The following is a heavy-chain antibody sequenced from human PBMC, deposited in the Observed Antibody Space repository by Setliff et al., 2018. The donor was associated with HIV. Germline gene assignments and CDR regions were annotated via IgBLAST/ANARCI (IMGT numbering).Heavy chain of an antibody. CDR2: IYPSDSAT. V-gene: IGHV5-51*01. D-gene: IGHD3-3*01. J-gene: IGHJ2*01. Sequence: PGESLKISCKGSGYSFTSHWIAWVRQMPGQGLEWMGIIYPSDSATAYSPSFQGQITISADKSISTAYLQWSSLKASDTAIYYCARSHFITLFGVIYYPGYFDLWGRSTQVTVSS. CDR3: ARSHFITLFGVIYYPGYFDL. CDR1: GYSFTSHW.